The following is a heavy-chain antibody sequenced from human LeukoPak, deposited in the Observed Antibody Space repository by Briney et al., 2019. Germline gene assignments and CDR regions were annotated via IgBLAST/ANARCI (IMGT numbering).Heavy chain of an antibody. CDR1: GGSISSSSYY. D-gene: IGHD4-17*01. V-gene: IGHV4-61*05. J-gene: IGHJ5*02. CDR3: ARHFSVEFNDYGDYGNWFDP. CDR2: IYYSGST. Sequence: PSETLSLTCTVSGGSISSSSYYWSWIRQPPGKGLEWIGYIYYSGSTNYNPSLKSRVTISVDTSKNQFSLKLSSVTAADTAVYYCARHFSVEFNDYGDYGNWFDPWGQGTLVTVSS.